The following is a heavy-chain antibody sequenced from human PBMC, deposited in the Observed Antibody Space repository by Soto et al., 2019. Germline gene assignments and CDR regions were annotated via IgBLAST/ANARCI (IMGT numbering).Heavy chain of an antibody. D-gene: IGHD6-6*01. Sequence: PSQTLSLTCAISGDSVSSNSAAWNWIRQSPSRGLEWLGRTYYRSKWYNDYAVSVKSRITINPDTFKNQFSLQLNSVTPEDTAVYYCARGAWSSSSNWFDTWGQGTLVTVSS. J-gene: IGHJ5*02. V-gene: IGHV6-1*01. CDR2: TYYRSKWYN. CDR1: GDSVSSNSAA. CDR3: ARGAWSSSSNWFDT.